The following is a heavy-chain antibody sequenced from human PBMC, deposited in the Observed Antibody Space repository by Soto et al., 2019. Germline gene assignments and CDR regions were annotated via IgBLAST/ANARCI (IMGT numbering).Heavy chain of an antibody. CDR2: ISGSGGST. V-gene: IGHV3-23*01. D-gene: IGHD7-27*01. J-gene: IGHJ4*01. CDR3: AKEVSLGSTVDLGY. CDR1: GFTFTIFA. Sequence: EVQLLESGGDLVQPGGYLRLSCAASGFTFTIFAMSWVRQSPGKGLEWVSTISGSGGSTYYADAVKGRFTISRDNSMGTLYLQMKSLRVEDTAIYYCAKEVSLGSTVDLGYWGHGTLVTVSS.